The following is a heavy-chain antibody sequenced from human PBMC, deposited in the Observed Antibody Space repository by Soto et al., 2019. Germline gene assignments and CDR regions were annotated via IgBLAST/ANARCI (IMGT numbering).Heavy chain of an antibody. CDR3: ARHAGLGYDFWRGYDNDYMYV. CDR2: IYYSGST. J-gene: IGHJ6*03. V-gene: IGHV4-39*01. D-gene: IGHD3-3*01. Sequence: SETLSLTCTVSGGSISSSSYYWGWIRQHPGKGLEWTGCIYYSGSTYYNPSLKSRVTISVDTSKNQFSLKLSSVTAADTAVYYCARHAGLGYDFWRGYDNDYMYVWGKGTTVTVSS. CDR1: GGSISSSSYY.